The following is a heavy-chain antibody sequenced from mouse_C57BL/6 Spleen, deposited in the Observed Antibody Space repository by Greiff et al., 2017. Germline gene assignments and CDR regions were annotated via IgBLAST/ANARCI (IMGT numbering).Heavy chain of an antibody. D-gene: IGHD2-1*01. CDR2: ISDGGSYT. V-gene: IGHV5-4*01. Sequence: VQLVESGGGLVKPGGSLKLSCAASGFTFSSYAMSWVRQTPEKRLEWVATISDGGSYTYYPDNVKGRFTISRDNAKNNLYLQMSHLKSEDTAMYYCAREGNYGGFDYWGQGTTLTVSS. CDR3: AREGNYGGFDY. J-gene: IGHJ2*01. CDR1: GFTFSSYA.